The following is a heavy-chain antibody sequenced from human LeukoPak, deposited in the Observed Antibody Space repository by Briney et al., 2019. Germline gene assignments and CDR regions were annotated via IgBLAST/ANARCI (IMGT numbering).Heavy chain of an antibody. CDR3: ERDLRIYDSSGYYAFDI. D-gene: IGHD3-22*01. V-gene: IGHV4-59*01. CDR1: GGSINNYY. Sequence: SETLSLTCTVSGGSINNYYWSWIRQPPGKGLEWIGYLYNRGSTNYNPSLKSRVTISGDTSKSQFSLKLTSVTAADTAVYYCERDLRIYDSSGYYAFDIWGQGTMVTVPS. J-gene: IGHJ3*02. CDR2: LYNRGST.